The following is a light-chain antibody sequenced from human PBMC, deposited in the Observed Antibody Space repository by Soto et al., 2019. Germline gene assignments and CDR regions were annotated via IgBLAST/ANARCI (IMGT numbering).Light chain of an antibody. CDR2: DVS. V-gene: IGLV2-14*01. CDR3: RSYTSSSTKV. J-gene: IGLJ1*01. CDR1: SSHVGGYNY. Sequence: QSLLTQPGPLSGSPGQSITISCTGTSSHVGGYNYASWYQQHPGKAPKLMIYDVSNRPSGVSNRFSGSKSGNTASLPFSGLQPEDEAHYYCRSYTSSSTKVFGTGTKVTAL.